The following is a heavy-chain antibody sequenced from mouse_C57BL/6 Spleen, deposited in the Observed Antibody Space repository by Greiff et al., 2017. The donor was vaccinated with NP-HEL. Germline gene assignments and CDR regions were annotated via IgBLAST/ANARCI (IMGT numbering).Heavy chain of an antibody. CDR2: IGPEDGDT. D-gene: IGHD1-1*01. CDR1: GFNIKDYY. V-gene: IGHV14-1*01. J-gene: IGHJ1*03. CDR3: TTLTTVVATRYFDV. Sequence: VQLKESGAELVRPGASVKLSCTASGFNIKDYYMHWVKQRPEQGLEWIGRIGPEDGDTEYAPKFQGKATMTADTSSNTAYLQLSSLTSEDTAVYYCTTLTTVVATRYFDVWGTGTTVTVSS.